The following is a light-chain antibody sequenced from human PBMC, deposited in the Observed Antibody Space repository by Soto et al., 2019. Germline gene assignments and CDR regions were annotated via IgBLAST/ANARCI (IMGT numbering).Light chain of an antibody. CDR2: DAS. J-gene: IGKJ2*01. Sequence: EIVLTQSPATLSLSPGERATPSSGPSQSVSSSLAWYQQKPGQAPRLLFYDASNRATGIPARFSGSGSGTDFTLTISSLEPEDFAVYYCQQRSNWPLYTFGQGTKLEIK. V-gene: IGKV3-11*01. CDR3: QQRSNWPLYT. CDR1: QSVSSS.